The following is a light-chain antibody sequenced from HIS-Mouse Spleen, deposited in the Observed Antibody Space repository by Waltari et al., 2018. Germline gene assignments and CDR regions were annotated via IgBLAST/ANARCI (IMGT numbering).Light chain of an antibody. CDR3: QVWDSSSDHVV. CDR1: HIGSKS. J-gene: IGLJ2*01. CDR2: DDS. V-gene: IGLV3-21*03. Sequence: SYVLPQPPSVSVAPGKPARITCGGHHIGSKSVHLYQQKPGQAPVLVVYDDSDRPSGIPERFAGSNSGNTATLTISRVEAGDEADYYCQVWDSSSDHVVFGGGTKLTVL.